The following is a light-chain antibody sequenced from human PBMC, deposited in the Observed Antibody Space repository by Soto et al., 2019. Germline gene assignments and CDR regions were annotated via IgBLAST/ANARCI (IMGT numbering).Light chain of an antibody. CDR2: GAS. CDR1: QSVSSR. V-gene: IGKV3-15*01. J-gene: IGKJ1*01. CDR3: QQYNDWPRT. Sequence: DTGMTQSPATLSVSPGERATLSCRASQSVSSRLAWYQQKPGQAPRLLIYGASTRATGIPARFTGSGSGTEFTLTISSLQSEDFAFYYCQQYNDWPRTFGQGTKVDIK.